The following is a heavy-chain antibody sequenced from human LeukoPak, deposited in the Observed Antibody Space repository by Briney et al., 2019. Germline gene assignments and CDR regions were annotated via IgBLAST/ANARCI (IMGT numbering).Heavy chain of an antibody. J-gene: IGHJ6*02. CDR2: FDPEDGET. CDR3: ATGPIASYSSSWYGMDV. V-gene: IGHV1-24*01. Sequence: ASVKVSCKISGYTLTELSMHGVRQAPGKGLEWMGGFDPEDGETIYAQKFQGRVTMTGDTSTDTAYMELSSLRSEDTAVYYCATGPIASYSSSWYGMDVWGQGTTVTVSS. CDR1: GYTLTELS. D-gene: IGHD6-13*01.